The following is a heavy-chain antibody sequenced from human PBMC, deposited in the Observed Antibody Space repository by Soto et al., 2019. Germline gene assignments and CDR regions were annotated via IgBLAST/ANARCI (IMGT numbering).Heavy chain of an antibody. Sequence: GGSLRLSCAASGFTFSSYAMSWVRQAPGKGLEWVSAISGSGGSTYYADSVKGRFTISRDNSKNTLYLQMNSLRAEDTAVYYCARNSPVGIVVVPAAVNWGQGTLVTVSS. CDR1: GFTFSSYA. D-gene: IGHD2-2*01. V-gene: IGHV3-23*01. CDR2: ISGSGGST. J-gene: IGHJ4*02. CDR3: ARNSPVGIVVVPAAVN.